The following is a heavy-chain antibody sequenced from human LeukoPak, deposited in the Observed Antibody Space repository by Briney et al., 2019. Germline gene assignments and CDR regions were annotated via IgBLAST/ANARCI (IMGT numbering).Heavy chain of an antibody. Sequence: GGSLRLSCTPSGFTFSSYAMSWVRQAPGKGLEWVSAISGSGGSTYYADSVKGRFTISRDNSKNTLYLQMNSLRAEDTAVYYCAKDGGPYDSSGYYRDYWGQGTLVTVSS. CDR1: GFTFSSYA. V-gene: IGHV3-23*01. J-gene: IGHJ4*02. CDR3: AKDGGPYDSSGYYRDY. D-gene: IGHD3-22*01. CDR2: ISGSGGST.